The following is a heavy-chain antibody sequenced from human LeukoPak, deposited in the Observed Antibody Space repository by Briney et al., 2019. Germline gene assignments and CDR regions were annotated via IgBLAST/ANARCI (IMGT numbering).Heavy chain of an antibody. CDR3: ARGDNYDILTGYQTPSHLSDY. V-gene: IGHV4-39*01. CDR2: IYYSGST. D-gene: IGHD3-9*01. J-gene: IGHJ4*02. Sequence: SETLSLTCTVSGGSISSSSYYWVWIRQPPGKGLEWIGSIYYSGSTYYNPSLKSRVTISVDTSKNQFSLKLSSVTAADTAVYYCARGDNYDILTGYQTPSHLSDYWGQGTLVTVSS. CDR1: GGSISSSSYY.